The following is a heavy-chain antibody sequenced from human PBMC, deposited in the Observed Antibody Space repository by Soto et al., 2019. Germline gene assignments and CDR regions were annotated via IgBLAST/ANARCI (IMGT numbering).Heavy chain of an antibody. V-gene: IGHV1-69*02. J-gene: IGHJ4*02. CDR2: VNPILSLS. CDR1: GDTFNFYS. Sequence: QVQLVQSGAEVKRPGSSVKVSCKASGDTFNFYSINWVRQAPGLGLEWLGRVNPILSLSNYAQRFQGRVTMTADKSTSTAYMILTSLRSEDTAIYYCATSYGSGYRAFDYWGQGALVTVSS. CDR3: ATSYGSGYRAFDY. D-gene: IGHD3-10*01.